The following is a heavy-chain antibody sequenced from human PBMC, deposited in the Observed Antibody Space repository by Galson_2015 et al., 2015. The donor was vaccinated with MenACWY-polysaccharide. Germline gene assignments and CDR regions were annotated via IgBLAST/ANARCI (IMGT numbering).Heavy chain of an antibody. Sequence: SLRLSCAASGLKFRGPGMHWVRQAPGKGLEWVAVIQYDGSQKQYIDSVKGRFTISRDNSKNTLYLEMNSLRAEDTALYYCAREGSRIVFHAFDVWGQGTMVTVSS. CDR2: IQYDGSQK. D-gene: IGHD3-10*02. CDR1: GLKFRGPG. CDR3: AREGSRIVFHAFDV. J-gene: IGHJ3*01. V-gene: IGHV3-33*01.